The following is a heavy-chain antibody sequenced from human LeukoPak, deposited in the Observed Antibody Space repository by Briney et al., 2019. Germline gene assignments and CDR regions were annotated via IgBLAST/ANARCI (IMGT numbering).Heavy chain of an antibody. V-gene: IGHV1-18*01. J-gene: IGHJ6*03. D-gene: IGHD6-13*01. CDR2: ISAYNGNT. CDR3: ARVRIAAAESDYYYYMDV. CDR1: GYTFTSYG. Sequence: ASVKVSCKASGYTFTSYGISWVRQAPGQGLEWMGWISAYNGNTNYAQKLQGRVTMTTDTSTSTAYMELRSLRSDDTAVYYCARVRIAAAESDYYYYMDVWGKGTTVTISS.